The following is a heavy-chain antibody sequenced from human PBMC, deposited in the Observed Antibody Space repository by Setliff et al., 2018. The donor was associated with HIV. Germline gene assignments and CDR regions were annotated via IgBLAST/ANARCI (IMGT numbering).Heavy chain of an antibody. J-gene: IGHJ3*01. V-gene: IGHV3-23*01. Sequence: PGGSLRLSCAASGFTFSSYAMXXXXXAXGXXLEWXSXIRGSGGSTYYXDSVKGRFTIXXXNSKXXLYLQMNSLSAADTAVYYCAXXXXXXKXXFAFWGHXXXVT. CDR1: GFTFSSYA. CDR2: IRGSGGST. CDR3: AXXXXXXKXXFAF.